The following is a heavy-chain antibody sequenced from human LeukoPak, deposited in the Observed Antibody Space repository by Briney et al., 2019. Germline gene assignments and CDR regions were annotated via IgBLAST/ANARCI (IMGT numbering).Heavy chain of an antibody. CDR2: IYPGDSDT. J-gene: IGHJ4*02. D-gene: IGHD2-15*01. V-gene: IGHV5-51*01. CDR1: GYRFTNYW. Sequence: GESLKISCKGSGYRFTNYWIAWVRQMPGKGLEWMGIIYPGDSDTRYSPSFQGQVIISADKSISTAYLQWSSLKASDTAMYYCARGYCSGGSCYAFDYWGQGTLVTVSS. CDR3: ARGYCSGGSCYAFDY.